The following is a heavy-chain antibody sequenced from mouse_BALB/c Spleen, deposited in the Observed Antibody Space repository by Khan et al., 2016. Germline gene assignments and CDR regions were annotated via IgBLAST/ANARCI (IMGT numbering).Heavy chain of an antibody. Sequence: EVKLLESGGGLVQPGGSLKLSCAASGFDFSRYWMSWVRQAPGKGLEWIGEINPDSSRINYTPSLKDKFIMSRDDSKNTLYLQLRKVRSEDTALYYCARADMSTEYGYWGQGTLVTVSA. D-gene: IGHD2-4*01. J-gene: IGHJ3*02. V-gene: IGHV4-1*02. CDR3: ARADMSTEYGY. CDR1: GFDFSRYW. CDR2: INPDSSRI.